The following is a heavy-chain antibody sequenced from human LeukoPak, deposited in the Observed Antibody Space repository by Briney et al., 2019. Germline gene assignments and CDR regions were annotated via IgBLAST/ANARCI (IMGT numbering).Heavy chain of an antibody. CDR1: GGSISSYY. J-gene: IGHJ5*02. V-gene: IGHV4-4*07. Sequence: SETLSLTCTVSGGSISSYYWSWIRQPAGKGLEWIGRIYTSGSTNYNPSLKSRVTMSVDTSKNQFSLKLSSVTAADTAVYYCARDQVVPAAPGGWFDPWGQGTLVTVSS. CDR3: ARDQVVPAAPGGWFDP. CDR2: IYTSGST. D-gene: IGHD2-2*01.